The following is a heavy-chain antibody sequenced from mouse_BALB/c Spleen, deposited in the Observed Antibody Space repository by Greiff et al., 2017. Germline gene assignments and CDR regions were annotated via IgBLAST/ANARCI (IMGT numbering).Heavy chain of an antibody. CDR3: ARGMITTGRYFDV. V-gene: IGHV1-14*01. D-gene: IGHD2-4*01. CDR2: INPYNDGT. Sequence: VQLQQSGPELVKPGASVKMSCKASGYTFTSYVMHWVKQKPGQGLEWIGYINPYNDGTKYNEKFKGKATLTSDKSSSTAYMELSSLTSEDSAVYYCARGMITTGRYFDVWGAGTTVTVSS. CDR1: GYTFTSYV. J-gene: IGHJ1*01.